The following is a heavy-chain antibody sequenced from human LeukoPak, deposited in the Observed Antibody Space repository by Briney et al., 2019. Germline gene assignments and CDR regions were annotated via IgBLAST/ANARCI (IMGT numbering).Heavy chain of an antibody. J-gene: IGHJ4*02. V-gene: IGHV3-21*01. CDR3: ARSEVYYDSSGYAY. Sequence: GGSLRLSCAASGFTFSSYSVNWVRQAPGKGLEWVSSISSSSSYIYYADSVKGRFTISRDNAKNSLYLQMNSLRAEDTAVYYCARSEVYYDSSGYAYWGQGTLVTVSS. CDR2: ISSSSSYI. D-gene: IGHD3-22*01. CDR1: GFTFSSYS.